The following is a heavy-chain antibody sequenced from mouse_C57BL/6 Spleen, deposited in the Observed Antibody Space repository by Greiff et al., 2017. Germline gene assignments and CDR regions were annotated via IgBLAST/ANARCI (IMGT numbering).Heavy chain of an antibody. CDR2: IYWDDDK. CDR3: ARSYGSSQAWFAY. J-gene: IGHJ3*01. CDR1: GFSLSTSGMG. Sequence: QVTLKESGPGILQSSQTLSLTCSFSGFSLSTSGMGVSWIRQPSGKGLEWLAHIYWDDDKRYNPSLKSRLTISKETSRNQVFLKITSVDTADTATYYCARSYGSSQAWFAYWGQGTLVTVSA. V-gene: IGHV8-12*01. D-gene: IGHD1-1*01.